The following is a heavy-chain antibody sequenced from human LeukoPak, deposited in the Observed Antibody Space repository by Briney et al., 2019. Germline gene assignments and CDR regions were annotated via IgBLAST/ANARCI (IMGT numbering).Heavy chain of an antibody. CDR3: ARSCITMIVVVPDY. Sequence: PGGSLRLSCAASGFTFSSYAMHWVRQAPGKGPEWVAVISYDGSNKYYADSVKGRFTISRDNSKNTLYLQVNSLRAEDTAVYYCARSCITMIVVVPDYWGQGTLVTVSS. D-gene: IGHD3-22*01. CDR1: GFTFSSYA. V-gene: IGHV3-30*04. CDR2: ISYDGSNK. J-gene: IGHJ4*02.